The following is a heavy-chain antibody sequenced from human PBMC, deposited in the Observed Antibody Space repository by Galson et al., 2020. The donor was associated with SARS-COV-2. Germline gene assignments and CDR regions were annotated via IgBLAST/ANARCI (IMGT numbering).Heavy chain of an antibody. CDR3: ATDRREYYYGSGGYHS. V-gene: IGHV3-30*14. CDR1: GFIFSSFA. CDR2: ISYDGSNK. Sequence: GESLKISCVTSGFIFSSFAMYWVRQAPGKGLEWVAGISYDGSNKYYADSVKGRFTISRDNSKNTLYLQVDSLSAEDTAVYYCATDRREYYYGSGGYHSWGQGTLVTVSS. J-gene: IGHJ4*02. D-gene: IGHD3-22*01.